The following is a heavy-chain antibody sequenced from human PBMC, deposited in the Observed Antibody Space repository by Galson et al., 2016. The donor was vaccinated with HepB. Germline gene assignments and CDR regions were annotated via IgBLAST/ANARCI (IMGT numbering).Heavy chain of an antibody. D-gene: IGHD3-22*01. CDR2: IKGDGSKI. CDR1: EFTFSSYW. CDR3: ARDRNYYDGSSYYDVFDI. V-gene: IGHV3-7*03. J-gene: IGHJ3*02. Sequence: SLRLSCAASEFTFSSYWVTWVRQAPGKGLEWIANIKGDGSKIQYVDSVRGRFTISRDNVKNLLYLQMNSLRAEDTAVYYCARDRNYYDGSSYYDVFDIWGQGTMVTVSS.